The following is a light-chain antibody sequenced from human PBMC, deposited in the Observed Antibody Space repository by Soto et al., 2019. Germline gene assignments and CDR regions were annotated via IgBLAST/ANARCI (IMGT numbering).Light chain of an antibody. CDR3: CSYAASNTFV. Sequence: QSVLTQPPSASETPGQRVTISCSGSSSNIGSNTVNWYRQLPGTAPKLLVYNNNQRPSGVPDRFSGSKSGTSASLAISGLQAEDEADYYCCSYAASNTFVFGTGTKLTVL. V-gene: IGLV1-44*01. CDR2: NNN. J-gene: IGLJ1*01. CDR1: SSNIGSNT.